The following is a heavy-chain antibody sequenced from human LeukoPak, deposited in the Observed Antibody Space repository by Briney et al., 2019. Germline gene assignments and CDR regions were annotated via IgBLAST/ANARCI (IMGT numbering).Heavy chain of an antibody. CDR1: GGSISSYY. CDR3: ARDSPPAHCSGGSCYFDH. D-gene: IGHD2-15*01. V-gene: IGHV4-59*01. Sequence: SETLSLTCTVSGGSISSYYWSWIRQPPGKGLEWIGYIYYSGGTSYNPSLKSRVTISVETSKNQFSLKLSSVTAADTAVYYCARDSPPAHCSGGSCYFDHWGQGTLVTVSS. CDR2: IYYSGGT. J-gene: IGHJ4*02.